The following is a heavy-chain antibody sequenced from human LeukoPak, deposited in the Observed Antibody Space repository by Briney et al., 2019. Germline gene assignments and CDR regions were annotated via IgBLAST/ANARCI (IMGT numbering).Heavy chain of an antibody. D-gene: IGHD5-12*01. Sequence: GGSLRLSCATSGFTVSSNYMSWVRQAPGKGLEWVSVIYSGGSTYYADSVKGRFTISRDNSKNTLYLQMNSLRAEDTAVYYCAGVEHIVATPQYYGMDVWGQGTTVTVSS. V-gene: IGHV3-53*01. CDR2: IYSGGST. CDR1: GFTVSSNY. J-gene: IGHJ6*02. CDR3: AGVEHIVATPQYYGMDV.